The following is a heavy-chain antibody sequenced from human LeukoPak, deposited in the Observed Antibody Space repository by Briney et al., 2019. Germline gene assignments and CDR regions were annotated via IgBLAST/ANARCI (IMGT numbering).Heavy chain of an antibody. CDR2: ISDSGRAT. V-gene: IGHV3-23*01. J-gene: IGHJ4*02. CDR3: ARHDSFIPY. Sequence: PGGALRLSCAASGFTFITYSMSWVRQAPGKGLEWVSGISDSGRATYYTDSVRGRRTISRDNSKKTVYLQMSNVRAEETAVYFWARHDSFIPYGSPGSLVTVYS. D-gene: IGHD5-18*01. CDR1: GFTFITYS.